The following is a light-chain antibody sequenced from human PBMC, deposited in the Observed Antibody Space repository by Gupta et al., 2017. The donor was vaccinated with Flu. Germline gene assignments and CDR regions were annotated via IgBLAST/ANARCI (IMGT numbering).Light chain of an antibody. CDR3: NSYTSSSTLRV. V-gene: IGLV2-14*03. CDR1: SSDVGGYNY. J-gene: IGLJ2*01. CDR2: DVS. Sequence: ITISCTRTSSDVGGYNYVSWYQQHPGKVAKLMINDVSNRPSGVSNRFSGSKSGNTASLTLSGPQAEDEADDYCNSYTSSSTLRVFGGGTKLTVL.